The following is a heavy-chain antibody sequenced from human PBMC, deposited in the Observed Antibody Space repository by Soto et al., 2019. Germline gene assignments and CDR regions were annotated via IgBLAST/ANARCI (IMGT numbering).Heavy chain of an antibody. D-gene: IGHD6-6*01. V-gene: IGHV3-30-3*01. CDR3: ARGYCSSSGLFDY. CDR2: ISYDGSNT. J-gene: IGHJ4*02. Sequence: QVQLVESGGGVVQPGRSLRLSCAASGFTFSSYAMHWVRQAPGKGLERVAVISYDGSNTYYADSVKGRFTISRDNYKNTLYLQMNSMRAEDTAVYYCARGYCSSSGLFDYWGQGTLVAVSS. CDR1: GFTFSSYA.